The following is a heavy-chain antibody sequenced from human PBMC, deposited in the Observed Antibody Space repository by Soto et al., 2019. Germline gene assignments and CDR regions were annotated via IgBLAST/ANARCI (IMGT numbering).Heavy chain of an antibody. J-gene: IGHJ4*02. CDR1: GGSINDYY. D-gene: IGHD3-16*02. V-gene: IGHV4-59*01. CDR3: ARGGVGITFGGVVVAPYLDY. Sequence: SETLSLTCTVSGGSINDYYWSWIRRPPGKGLEWIGYIFYNGKTNYNPSLKSRVTISVDTSKNQFSLKLSSVTAADTAVFYCARGGVGITFGGVVVAPYLDYWGQGALVT. CDR2: IFYNGKT.